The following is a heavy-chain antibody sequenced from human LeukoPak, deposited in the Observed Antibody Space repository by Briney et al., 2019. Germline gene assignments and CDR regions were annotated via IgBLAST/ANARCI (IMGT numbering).Heavy chain of an antibody. J-gene: IGHJ6*03. CDR1: GGSISSSSYY. CDR2: IYYSGST. D-gene: IGHD2-2*01. Sequence: PSETLSLTCTVSGGSISSSSYYWGWIRQPPGKGLEWIGSIYYSGSTYYNPSLKSRVTISVDTSKNQFSLKLSSVTAADTAVYYCARARIYCSSTSCYPPYYMDVWGKGTTVTVSS. CDR3: ARARIYCSSTSCYPPYYMDV. V-gene: IGHV4-39*01.